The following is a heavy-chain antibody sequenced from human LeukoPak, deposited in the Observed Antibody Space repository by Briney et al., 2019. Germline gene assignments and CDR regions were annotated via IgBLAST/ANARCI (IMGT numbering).Heavy chain of an antibody. Sequence: PGGSLRLPCAASGFTFSRYWMHWVRQAPGKGLVWVSRINEDGSITSYADSVKGRFTISRDNAKNTLYLQMNSLRAEDTAVYYCVKGVTLIQLGLHYFDYWGQGSLVTVSS. CDR3: VKGVTLIQLGLHYFDY. D-gene: IGHD5-18*01. CDR1: GFTFSRYW. CDR2: INEDGSIT. V-gene: IGHV3-74*01. J-gene: IGHJ4*02.